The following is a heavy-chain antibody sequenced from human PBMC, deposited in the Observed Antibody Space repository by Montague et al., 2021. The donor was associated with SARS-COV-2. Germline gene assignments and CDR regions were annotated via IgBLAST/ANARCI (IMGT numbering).Heavy chain of an antibody. V-gene: IGHV2-70*04. CDR2: IDWDDDK. Sequence: PALVKPTQTLTLTCTLSGFSLSTGGMRAGWIRQPPGKALEWLARIDWDDDKFYSTSLKTRLTISKDTSKNQVVLTMTNMDPVDTATYYCARSYYDILTNYYDAFDIWGQGTMVTVSS. CDR1: GFSLSTGGMR. J-gene: IGHJ3*02. CDR3: ARSYYDILTNYYDAFDI. D-gene: IGHD3-9*01.